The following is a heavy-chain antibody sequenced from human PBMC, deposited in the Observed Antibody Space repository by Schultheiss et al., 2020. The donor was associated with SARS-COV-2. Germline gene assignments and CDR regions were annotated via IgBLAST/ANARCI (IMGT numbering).Heavy chain of an antibody. V-gene: IGHV3-23*01. D-gene: IGHD3-10*01. J-gene: IGHJ3*02. CDR1: GFTFSSYA. Sequence: GGSLRLSCAASGFTFSSYAMSWVRQAPGKGLEWVSAISGSGGSTYYADSVRDRFTISRDNTRNSLYLQMNSLRAEDTAVYYCARARGVRDAFDIWGQGTMVTVSS. CDR2: ISGSGGST. CDR3: ARARGVRDAFDI.